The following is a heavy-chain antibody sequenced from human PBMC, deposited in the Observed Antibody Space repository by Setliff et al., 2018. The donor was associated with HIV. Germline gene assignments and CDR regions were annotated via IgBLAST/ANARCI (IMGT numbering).Heavy chain of an antibody. D-gene: IGHD1-1*01. CDR2: ISYSGSP. CDR3: ARFQAWQLGRRGGYYYYMDV. CDR1: GGSVSTAGHY. Sequence: PSETLSLTCTVSGGSVSTAGHYWGWIRQAPGKGLEWIGYISYSGSPYYSPSLKSRLNLSVDTSKNQFSLRLTAVTAADSAMYYCARFQAWQLGRRGGYYYYMDVWGKGTTVTVSS. V-gene: IGHV4-30-4*08. J-gene: IGHJ6*03.